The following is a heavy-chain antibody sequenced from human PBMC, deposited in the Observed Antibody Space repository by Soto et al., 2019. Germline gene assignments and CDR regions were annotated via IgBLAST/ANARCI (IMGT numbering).Heavy chain of an antibody. Sequence: ASVKVSCKASEYTFIRYSIHWVRQAPGQRLEWMGWINAGNGDTKYSQKFQGRVTITRDTSANTAYMELRSLRSEDTAVYYCARDRGLLDFDPWGQGTLVTVSS. CDR3: ARDRGLLDFDP. CDR2: INAGNGDT. D-gene: IGHD2-21*01. V-gene: IGHV1-3*01. CDR1: EYTFIRYS. J-gene: IGHJ5*02.